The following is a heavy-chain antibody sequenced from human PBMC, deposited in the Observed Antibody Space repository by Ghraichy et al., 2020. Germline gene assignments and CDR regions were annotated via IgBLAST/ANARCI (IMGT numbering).Heavy chain of an antibody. CDR1: GGSISSGGYY. CDR2: IYYSGST. V-gene: IGHV4-31*03. CDR3: AREPARYDKGQSGY. J-gene: IGHJ4*02. D-gene: IGHD3-10*01. Sequence: SQTLSLTCTVSGGSISSGGYYWSWIRQHPGKGLEWIGYIYYSGSTYYNPSLKSRVTISVDTSKNQFSLKLSSVTAADTAVYYCAREPARYDKGQSGYWGQGTLVTVSS.